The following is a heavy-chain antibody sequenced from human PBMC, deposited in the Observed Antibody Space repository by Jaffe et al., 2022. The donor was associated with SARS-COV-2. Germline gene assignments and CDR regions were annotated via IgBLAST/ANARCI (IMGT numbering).Heavy chain of an antibody. CDR2: LSGNGIST. CDR3: AKEDIAAVGYYYYMDV. V-gene: IGHV3-23*04. J-gene: IGHJ6*03. D-gene: IGHD6-13*01. Sequence: EVQLVESGGGLVQPGGSLRLSCAASRFTFTSYAMSWVRQAPGKGLEWVSALSGNGISTYYADSVKGRFTISRDSSTNTLYLQMNSLRAEDTAVYYCAKEDIAAVGYYYYMDVWGKGTTVTVSS. CDR1: RFTFTSYA.